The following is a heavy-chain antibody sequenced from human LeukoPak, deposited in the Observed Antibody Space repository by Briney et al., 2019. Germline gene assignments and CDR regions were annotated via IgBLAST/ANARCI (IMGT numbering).Heavy chain of an antibody. D-gene: IGHD2-15*01. CDR1: GFTFDDYA. CDR2: ISWNSGSI. J-gene: IGHJ3*02. Sequence: GGSLRLSCAASGFTFDDYAMHWVRQAPGKGLEWVSGISWNSGSIGYADSVKGRFTISRDNAKNSLYLQMNSLRAEDTALYYCAKGVVAGPIDAFDIWGQGTMVTVSS. V-gene: IGHV3-9*01. CDR3: AKGVVAGPIDAFDI.